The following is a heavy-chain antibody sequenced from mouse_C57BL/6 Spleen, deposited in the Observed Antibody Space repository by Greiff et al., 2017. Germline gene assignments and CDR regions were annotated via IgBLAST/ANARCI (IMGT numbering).Heavy chain of an antibody. CDR1: GYTFTDHT. D-gene: IGHD1-1*01. CDR3: ARSFYYGSSYDAMDY. V-gene: IGHV1-78*01. CDR2: IYPRDGST. J-gene: IGHJ4*01. Sequence: QVQLQQSDAELVKPGASVKISCKVSGYTFTDHTIHWMKQRPEQGLEWIGYIYPRDGSTKYNEKFKGKATLTATKSSSSAYMQLNSLTSEDSAVYFCARSFYYGSSYDAMDYWGQGTSVTVSS.